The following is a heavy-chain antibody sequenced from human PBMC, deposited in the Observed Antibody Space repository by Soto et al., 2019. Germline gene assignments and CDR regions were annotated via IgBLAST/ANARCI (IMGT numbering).Heavy chain of an antibody. CDR3: VRNWRYYGGDYYYGMDA. V-gene: IGHV2-5*02. CDR2: IYWDDDE. CDR1: GFSLNTGGVG. Sequence: ITLKESGPTLVKPTQTLTLTCTFSGFSLNTGGVGVGWVRQPRGKAMEWLALIYWDDDERYRPSLRSRLNITKDTIHNHVVLTVTKMDPEDTATYYCVRNWRYYGGDYYYGMDAWGQGTTVTVSS. D-gene: IGHD3-10*01. J-gene: IGHJ6*02.